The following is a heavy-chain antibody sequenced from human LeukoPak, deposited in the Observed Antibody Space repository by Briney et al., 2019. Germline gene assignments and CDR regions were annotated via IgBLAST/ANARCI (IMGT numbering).Heavy chain of an antibody. CDR3: ARENRDGYNPYNWFDP. V-gene: IGHV3-7*01. CDR2: IKQEGSEK. CDR1: GFTFSSYW. J-gene: IGHJ5*02. D-gene: IGHD5-12*01. Sequence: PGGSLRLSCAASGFTFSSYWMSRVRRAPGKGLEWVANIKQEGSEKFYVDSVKGRFTISRDNAKNSLYLQMNSLRAEDTGIYYCARENRDGYNPYNWFDPWGQGTLVTVSS.